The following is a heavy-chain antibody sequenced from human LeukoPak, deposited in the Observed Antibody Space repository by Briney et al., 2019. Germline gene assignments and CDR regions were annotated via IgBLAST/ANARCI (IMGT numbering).Heavy chain of an antibody. V-gene: IGHV1-2*02. J-gene: IGHJ4*02. CDR2: INPNSGGT. Sequence: ASVKVSCKASGYTFTGYYMHWVRQAPGQGLGWMGWINPNSGGTNYAQKFQGRVTMTRDTSISTAYMELSRLRSDDTAVFYCARANSGLGYCSSTSCYTGLVYDYWGQGTLVTVSS. CDR1: GYTFTGYY. CDR3: ARANSGLGYCSSTSCYTGLVYDY. D-gene: IGHD2-2*02.